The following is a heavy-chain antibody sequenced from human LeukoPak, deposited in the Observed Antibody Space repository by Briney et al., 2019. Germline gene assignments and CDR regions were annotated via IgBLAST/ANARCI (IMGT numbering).Heavy chain of an antibody. CDR2: INHSGST. D-gene: IGHD2-15*01. J-gene: IGHJ4*02. V-gene: IGHV4-39*01. CDR1: GGSISSSSYY. CDR3: ARQLAALLDY. Sequence: NPSETLSLTCTVSGGSISSSSYYWSWIRQPPGKGLEWIGEINHSGSTNYNPSLKSRVTISVDTSKNQFSLKLSSVTAADTAVYYCARQLAALLDYWGQGTLVTVSS.